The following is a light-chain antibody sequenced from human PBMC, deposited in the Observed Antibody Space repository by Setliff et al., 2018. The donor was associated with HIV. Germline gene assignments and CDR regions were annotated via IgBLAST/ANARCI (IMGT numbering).Light chain of an antibody. Sequence: SYELTQPPSVSVSPGQTASITCSGDRLGDKYACWYQQKPGQSPVLVIYQDKKRPLGIPERFSGSNSGNTATLTISGTQAMDEADYYCQVWDSSTAFYVFGTGTKVTVL. CDR3: QVWDSSTAFYV. CDR2: QDK. V-gene: IGLV3-1*01. CDR1: RLGDKY. J-gene: IGLJ1*01.